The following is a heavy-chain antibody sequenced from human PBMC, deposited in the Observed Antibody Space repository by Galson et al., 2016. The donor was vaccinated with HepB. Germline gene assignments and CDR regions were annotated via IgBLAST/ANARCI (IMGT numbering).Heavy chain of an antibody. CDR1: GFTFSGYS. V-gene: IGHV3-21*01. Sequence: SLRLSCAASGFTFSGYSMNWVRQAPGKGLEWVSCISSSSSYIYYADSVKGRFTISRDNAKNSLYLQMNSLRAEDTAVYYCARGKAGTTYDAFDIWAKGQWSPSLQ. J-gene: IGHJ3*02. CDR3: ARGKAGTTYDAFDI. D-gene: IGHD1-7*01. CDR2: ISSSSSYI.